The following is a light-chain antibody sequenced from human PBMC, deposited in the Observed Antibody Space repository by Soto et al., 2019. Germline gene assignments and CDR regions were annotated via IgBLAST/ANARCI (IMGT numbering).Light chain of an antibody. CDR3: SSYTSSILYV. CDR1: SSDVGGYNY. CDR2: EVS. Sequence: QPVLTQPASVSGSPGQSITISCTGTSSDVGGYNYVSWYQQHPGKAPKLMIYEVSNRPSGVSNRFSGSKSGNTASLTISGLQAEDEADYYCSSYTSSILYVFGTGTKVTVL. V-gene: IGLV2-14*01. J-gene: IGLJ1*01.